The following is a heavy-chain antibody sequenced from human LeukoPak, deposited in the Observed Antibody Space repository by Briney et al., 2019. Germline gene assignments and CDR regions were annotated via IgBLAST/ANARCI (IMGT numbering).Heavy chain of an antibody. Sequence: PGGSLRLSCAASGFPFSFYMINWLRQAPGKGLEWVSSISSSGNYIYYADSVKGRFTVSRDNAKNSLYLHMNSLRADDTAVYYCATDYFDSSVQPGTFDYWGQGTLVTVSS. J-gene: IGHJ4*02. D-gene: IGHD3-22*01. CDR1: GFPFSFYM. CDR2: ISSSGNYI. V-gene: IGHV3-21*01. CDR3: ATDYFDSSVQPGTFDY.